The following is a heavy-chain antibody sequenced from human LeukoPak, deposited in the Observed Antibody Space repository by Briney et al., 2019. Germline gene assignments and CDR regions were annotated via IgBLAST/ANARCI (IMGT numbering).Heavy chain of an antibody. J-gene: IGHJ4*02. D-gene: IGHD2-15*01. CDR3: AKQKGYCSGGSCYYSDY. CDR2: LSGSGAST. Sequence: PGGSLRLSCVASGFTFSSYAMSWVRQAPGKGLEWVSTLSGSGASTSYADSVKGRFTISRDNSKNTLYLQMNSLRAEDTARYYCAKQKGYCSGGSCYYSDYWGQGTLVTVSS. V-gene: IGHV3-23*01. CDR1: GFTFSSYA.